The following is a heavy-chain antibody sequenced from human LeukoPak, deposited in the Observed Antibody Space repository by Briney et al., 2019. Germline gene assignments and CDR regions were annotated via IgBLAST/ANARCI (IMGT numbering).Heavy chain of an antibody. V-gene: IGHV3-30*18. CDR1: GFTFSSYG. D-gene: IGHD3-16*01. CDR2: ISYDGSNK. J-gene: IGHJ4*02. Sequence: PGRSLRLSCAASGFTFSSYGMHWVRQAPGKGLEWVAVISYDGSNKYYADSVKGRFTISRDNSKNTLYLQMNSLRAEDTAVYYCAKGMMSTPGGFDYWGQGTLVTVSS. CDR3: AKGMMSTPGGFDY.